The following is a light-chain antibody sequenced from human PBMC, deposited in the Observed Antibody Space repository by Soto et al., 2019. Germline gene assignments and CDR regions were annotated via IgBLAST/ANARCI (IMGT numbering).Light chain of an antibody. Sequence: QTVVTQEPSFSVSPGGTVTLTCGLSSGSVSTSYYPSWYQQTPGQAPRTLIYSTNTRSSGVPDRFSGSILGNKAALTITGGQADDESDYYCVLYMCSGTVVFGGGTKLTVL. V-gene: IGLV8-61*01. CDR1: SGSVSTSYY. CDR2: STN. J-gene: IGLJ2*01. CDR3: VLYMCSGTVV.